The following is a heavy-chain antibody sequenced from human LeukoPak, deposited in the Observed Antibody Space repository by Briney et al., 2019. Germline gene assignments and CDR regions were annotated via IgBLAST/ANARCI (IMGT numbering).Heavy chain of an antibody. J-gene: IGHJ4*02. CDR2: IYYDGSNQ. V-gene: IGHV3-33*01. Sequence: PGGSLRLSCAVSGFXFRNAGIHWVRQAPGKGLEWVAIIYYDGSNQFYADSVKGRFTVSRDNSKNTLFLQMNSLRAEDTAVYYCVRDRSLHYFDYWGQGTLVTVSS. CDR3: VRDRSLHYFDY. CDR1: GFXFRNAG. D-gene: IGHD5/OR15-5a*01.